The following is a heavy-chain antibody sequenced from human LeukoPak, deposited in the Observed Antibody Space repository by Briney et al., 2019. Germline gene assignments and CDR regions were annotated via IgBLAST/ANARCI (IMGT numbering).Heavy chain of an antibody. CDR1: GYTFTSYY. D-gene: IGHD3-10*01. CDR2: INPSGGST. Sequence: ASVKVSCKASGYTFTSYYMHWVRHAPGQGLEWMGIINPSGGSTSYAQKFQGRVTMTRDMSTSTVYMELSSLRSEDTAVYYCARDSFKYYYGSGRNYYYYMDVWGKGTTVTVSS. CDR3: ARDSFKYYYGSGRNYYYYMDV. V-gene: IGHV1-46*01. J-gene: IGHJ6*03.